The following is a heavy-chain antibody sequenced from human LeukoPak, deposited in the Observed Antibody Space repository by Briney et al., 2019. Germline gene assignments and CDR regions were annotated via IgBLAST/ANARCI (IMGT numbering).Heavy chain of an antibody. CDR2: IYYSGST. CDR1: GGSISSGDYY. J-gene: IGHJ4*02. Sequence: SQTLSLTCTVSGGSISSGDYYWSWICQPPGKGLKWIGYIYYSGSTYYNPSLKSRVTISVDTSKNQFSLKLSSVTAADTAVYYCARADILTGYYYFDYWGQGTLVTVSP. V-gene: IGHV4-30-4*01. CDR3: ARADILTGYYYFDY. D-gene: IGHD3-9*01.